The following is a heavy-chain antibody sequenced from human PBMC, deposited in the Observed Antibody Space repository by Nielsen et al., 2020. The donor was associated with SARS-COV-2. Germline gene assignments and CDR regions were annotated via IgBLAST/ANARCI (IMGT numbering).Heavy chain of an antibody. Sequence: ASVKVSCKVSGYTLTELSMHWVRQAPGQGLEWMGIINPSGGSTSYAQKFQGRVTMTRDTSTSTVYMELSSLRSEDTAVYYCARDVGLQWLVLIGGSYFDYWGQGTLVTVSS. CDR1: GYTLTELS. D-gene: IGHD6-19*01. V-gene: IGHV1-46*01. CDR3: ARDVGLQWLVLIGGSYFDY. CDR2: INPSGGST. J-gene: IGHJ4*02.